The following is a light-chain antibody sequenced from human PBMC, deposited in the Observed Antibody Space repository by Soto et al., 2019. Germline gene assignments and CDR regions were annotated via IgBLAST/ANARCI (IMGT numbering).Light chain of an antibody. CDR1: SSNIGAGYD. CDR2: GNT. V-gene: IGLV1-40*01. J-gene: IGLJ1*01. CDR3: QSYDRSLSRYV. Sequence: QSVLTQPPSVSGAPGQRVTISCTGSSSNIGAGYDVHWYQQFPGTAPKLLIYGNTNRPSGVPNRFSGSKSGTSASVAITGLQAEDEADYYCQSYDRSLSRYVFGTGTKLTVL.